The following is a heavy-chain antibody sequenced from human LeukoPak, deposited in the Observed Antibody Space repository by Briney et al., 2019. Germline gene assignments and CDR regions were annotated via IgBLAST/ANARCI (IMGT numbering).Heavy chain of an antibody. Sequence: SGGSLRLSCAASGFSFSSYAMSWVRQAPGKGLEWVSAISDSGGSTYYADSVKGRFTISRDNSKNTLYLKLSTVSAEDTAVYYCAKEHFGVGTNWFDPWGQGTLVTVSS. D-gene: IGHD3-3*01. V-gene: IGHV3-23*01. CDR3: AKEHFGVGTNWFDP. CDR2: ISDSGGST. J-gene: IGHJ5*02. CDR1: GFSFSSYA.